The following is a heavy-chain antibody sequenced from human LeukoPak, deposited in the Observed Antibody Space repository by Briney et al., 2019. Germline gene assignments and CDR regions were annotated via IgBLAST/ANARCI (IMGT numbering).Heavy chain of an antibody. J-gene: IGHJ4*02. Sequence: SETLSLTCTVSGGSISSGSYYWSWIRQPAGKGLEWIGRIYASGSTNYNPSLKSRVTISVDTSKNQFSLKLSSVTAADTAVYYCASTMIAARPPSFDDWGQGTLVTVSS. CDR2: IYASGST. CDR3: ASTMIAARPPSFDD. V-gene: IGHV4-61*02. CDR1: GGSISSGSYY. D-gene: IGHD6-6*01.